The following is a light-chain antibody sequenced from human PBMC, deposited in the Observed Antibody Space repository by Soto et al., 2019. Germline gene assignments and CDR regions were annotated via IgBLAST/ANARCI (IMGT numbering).Light chain of an antibody. CDR3: QQYAASPLT. V-gene: IGKV3-20*01. J-gene: IGKJ4*01. CDR2: HAS. CDR1: QTVGRTY. Sequence: ELVLRQSPGTLSFPPGERATLSSRASQTVGRTYLPWYQQKPGHTPRLLLYHASNRATGIPDRFSGSGSGTDFTLTISRLEPEDFAVYYCQQYAASPLTFGGGAKVEI.